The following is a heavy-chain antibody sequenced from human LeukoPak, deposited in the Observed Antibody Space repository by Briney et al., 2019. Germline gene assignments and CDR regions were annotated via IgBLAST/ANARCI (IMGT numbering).Heavy chain of an antibody. D-gene: IGHD6-13*01. J-gene: IGHJ4*02. CDR2: IIPIFGTA. V-gene: IGHV1-69*05. Sequence: GSSVKVSCKASGGTFSSYAISWVRQAPGQGLEWMGGIIPIFGTANYAQKFRGRVTITTDESTSTAYMELSSLRSEDTAVYYCARGSLLVYSSSWFFDYWGQGTLVTVSS. CDR3: ARGSLLVYSSSWFFDY. CDR1: GGTFSSYA.